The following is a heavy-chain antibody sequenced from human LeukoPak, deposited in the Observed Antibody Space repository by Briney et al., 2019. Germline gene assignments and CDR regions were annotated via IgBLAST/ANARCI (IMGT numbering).Heavy chain of an antibody. CDR2: IGGGGGGT. CDR3: AKDRVDGSGSQFDS. J-gene: IGHJ4*02. D-gene: IGHD3-10*01. Sequence: GGSLRLSCAASGFTFSTYAMSWVRQAPGKGLEWVSTIGGGGGGTYYADSVKGRFTISRDNAMDTLYLQMNSLRADDTAVYYCAKDRVDGSGSQFDSWGQGTLVTVSS. V-gene: IGHV3-23*01. CDR1: GFTFSTYA.